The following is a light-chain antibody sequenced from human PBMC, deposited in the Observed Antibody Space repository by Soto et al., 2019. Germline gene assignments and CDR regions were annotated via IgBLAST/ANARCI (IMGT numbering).Light chain of an antibody. V-gene: IGKV3D-15*01. CDR3: QQYNNWPRDT. J-gene: IGKJ2*01. CDR1: QSVSSN. Sequence: EIVMTQSPATLSVSPGERATLSCRASQSVSSNLAGYQQKPGQAPRLVIYGASTRATGIPARFSGSGSGTEFTLTINRLQSEDFAVYYCQQYNNWPRDTFGKGTKLEIK. CDR2: GAS.